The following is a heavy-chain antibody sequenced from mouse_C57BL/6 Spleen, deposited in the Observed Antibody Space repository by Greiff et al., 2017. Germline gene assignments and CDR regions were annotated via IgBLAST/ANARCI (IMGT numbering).Heavy chain of an antibody. CDR1: GYTFTSYW. V-gene: IGHV1-64*01. D-gene: IGHD1-1*02. Sequence: QVQLQQPGAELVKPGASVKLSCKASGYTFTSYWMHWVKQRPGQGLEWIGMIHPNSGSTNYNEKFKSKATLTVDKSSSTAYMHLSSLTSEDAAVYCCGRGGGNDSNYGYFDVWGTGTTVTVSS. CDR3: GRGGGNDSNYGYFDV. J-gene: IGHJ1*03. CDR2: IHPNSGST.